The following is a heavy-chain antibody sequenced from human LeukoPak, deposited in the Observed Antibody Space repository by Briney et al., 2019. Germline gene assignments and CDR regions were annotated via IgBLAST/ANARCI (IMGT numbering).Heavy chain of an antibody. CDR3: ARVLSVRGVPYYFDY. CDR2: INWNGGST. Sequence: GGSLRLSCAASGFTFDDYGMSWVRQAPEKGLEWASGINWNGGSTGYADSVKGRFTISRDNAKNSLYLQMNSLRAEDTALYHCARVLSVRGVPYYFDYWGQGTLVTVSS. V-gene: IGHV3-20*01. J-gene: IGHJ4*02. CDR1: GFTFDDYG. D-gene: IGHD3-10*01.